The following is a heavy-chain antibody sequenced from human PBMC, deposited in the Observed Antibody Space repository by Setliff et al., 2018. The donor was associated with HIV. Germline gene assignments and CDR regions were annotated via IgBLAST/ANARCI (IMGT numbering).Heavy chain of an antibody. V-gene: IGHV3-74*01. Sequence: PGGSLRLSCAASGFTFSHYWMHWVRQGPGKGLVWVSRISDDGSSTGYAGSVKGRFTISRDNAKNSLYLQMDSLRVEDTAVYYCARDWYGSTYYFDDAFDVWGRGTMVTVSS. CDR1: GFTFSHYW. CDR2: ISDDGSST. D-gene: IGHD6-13*01. J-gene: IGHJ3*01. CDR3: ARDWYGSTYYFDDAFDV.